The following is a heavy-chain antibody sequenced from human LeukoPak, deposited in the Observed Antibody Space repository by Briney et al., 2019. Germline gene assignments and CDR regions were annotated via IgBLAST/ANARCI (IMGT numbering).Heavy chain of an antibody. CDR3: ARARQFGSGWTAYFDH. D-gene: IGHD6-19*01. Sequence: GGSLRPSCAASGFTLSSHAMSWVRQAPGKGLEWVSAIHSGGGTYYADSVRGRFTISRHNSQSTLYLQMNSLKAEDTAVYYCARARQFGSGWTAYFDHWGQGTLVTVSS. J-gene: IGHJ4*02. CDR2: IHSGGGT. CDR1: GFTLSSHA. V-gene: IGHV3-23*01.